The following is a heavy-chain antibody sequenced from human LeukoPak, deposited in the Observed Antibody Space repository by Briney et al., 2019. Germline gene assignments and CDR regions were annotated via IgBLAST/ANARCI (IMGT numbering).Heavy chain of an antibody. V-gene: IGHV1-2*02. CDR2: NNPNSGGT. D-gene: IGHD3-16*01. CDR3: ASRVWGRLGGYDY. Sequence: ASVKFSCKASGYTFTGYYMHWVQQAPGQGLEWMGRNNPNSGGTNYEQKLQGRVTMTKDTSISTAYMELSRLRSDDTAVYYWASRVWGRLGGYDYWGQGTLVTVSS. CDR1: GYTFTGYY. J-gene: IGHJ4*02.